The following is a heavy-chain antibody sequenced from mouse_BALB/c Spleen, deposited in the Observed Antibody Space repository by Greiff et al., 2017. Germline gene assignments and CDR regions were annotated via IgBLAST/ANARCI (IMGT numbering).Heavy chain of an antibody. V-gene: IGHV5-6*01. CDR2: ISSGGSYT. D-gene: IGHD1-1*01. J-gene: IGHJ4*01. CDR1: GFTFSSYG. Sequence: EVQLVESGGDLVKPGGSLKLSCAASGFTFSSYGMSWVRQTPDKRLEWVATISSGGSYTYYPDSVKGRFTISRDNAKNTLYLQMSSLKSEDTAMYYCARHVSGSSYYAMDYWGQGTSVTVSS. CDR3: ARHVSGSSYYAMDY.